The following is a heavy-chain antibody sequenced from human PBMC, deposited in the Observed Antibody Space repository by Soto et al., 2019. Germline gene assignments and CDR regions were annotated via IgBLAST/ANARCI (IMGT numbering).Heavy chain of an antibody. CDR2: IYSGGST. CDR3: ASNRRPRSSGMDV. Sequence: EVQLVETGGGLIQPGGSLRLSCAASGFTVSSHYMSWVRQAPGKGLEWVSVIYSGGSTYYADSVKGRFTISRDNSKNTLYLQMNSLRAEDTAVYYCASNRRPRSSGMDVWGQGTTVTVSS. CDR1: GFTVSSHY. J-gene: IGHJ6*02. V-gene: IGHV3-53*02.